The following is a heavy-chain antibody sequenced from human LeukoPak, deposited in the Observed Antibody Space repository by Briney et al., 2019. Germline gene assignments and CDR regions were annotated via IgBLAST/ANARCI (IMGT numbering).Heavy chain of an antibody. J-gene: IGHJ6*02. Sequence: AETLSLTCAVYGGSFRGYYWSWIRQPPGKGLGWIGEINQSGSTNYNPSLKSRVTISVDTSKNQFSLKLSSVTAADTAVYYCARGAVAGTRTRFYYYCYGMDVWGQGTTVTVSS. D-gene: IGHD6-19*01. V-gene: IGHV4-34*01. CDR3: ARGAVAGTRTRFYYYCYGMDV. CDR2: INQSGST. CDR1: GGSFRGYY.